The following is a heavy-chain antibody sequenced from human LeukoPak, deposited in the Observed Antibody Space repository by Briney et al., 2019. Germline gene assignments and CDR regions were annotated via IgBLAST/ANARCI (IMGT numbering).Heavy chain of an antibody. Sequence: SVKVSCKASGYTFTSYGISWVRQAPGQGLEWMGGIILIFGTANHAQKFQGRVTITTDESTSTAYMELSSLRSEDTAVYYCAGQSPGGLIGLDVWGKGTTVTVSS. J-gene: IGHJ6*04. V-gene: IGHV1-69*05. CDR3: AGQSPGGLIGLDV. CDR2: IILIFGTA. CDR1: GYTFTSYG. D-gene: IGHD2/OR15-2a*01.